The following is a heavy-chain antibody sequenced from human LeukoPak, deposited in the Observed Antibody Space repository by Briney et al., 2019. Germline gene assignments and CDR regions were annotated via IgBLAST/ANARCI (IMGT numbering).Heavy chain of an antibody. D-gene: IGHD3-16*01. CDR3: ARGKYDYVWGSPAPHPHRGKLFDY. CDR2: INPSGGST. CDR1: GYTFTGYY. V-gene: IGHV1-46*01. Sequence: ASVKVSCKASGYTFTGYYMHWVRQAPGQGLEWMGWINPSGGSTSYAQKFQGRVTMTRDTSTSTVYMELSSLRSEDTAVYYCARGKYDYVWGSPAPHPHRGKLFDYWGQGTLVTVSS. J-gene: IGHJ4*02.